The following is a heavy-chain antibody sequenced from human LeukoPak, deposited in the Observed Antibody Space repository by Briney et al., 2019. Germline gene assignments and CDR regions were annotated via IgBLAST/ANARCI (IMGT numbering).Heavy chain of an antibody. J-gene: IGHJ4*02. V-gene: IGHV1-2*02. Sequence: GASVKVSCKSSGYSFTSYYIHWVRQAPGQGLEWMGWIKPSSGGTEYAQKFQGRVTMTGDTSISTAYMELSRLRSDDTAVYYCARDRGSSWYVDYWGQGTLVTVSS. CDR3: ARDRGSSWYVDY. D-gene: IGHD6-13*01. CDR1: GYSFTSYY. CDR2: IKPSSGGT.